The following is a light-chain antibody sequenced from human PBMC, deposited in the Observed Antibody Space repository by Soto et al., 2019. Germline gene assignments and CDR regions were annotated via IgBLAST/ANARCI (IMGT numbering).Light chain of an antibody. J-gene: IGKJ1*01. CDR2: LGS. Sequence: DIVMTQSPLSMPVTPGEPASSSCRSSQRPLHSNGYNYLDWYLQKPGQSPQLLIYLGSNRASGVPDRFSGSGSGTDFTLKISRVEAEDVGVYYCMQALQTPWTFGQGTKVDIK. V-gene: IGKV2-28*01. CDR1: QRPLHSNGYNY. CDR3: MQALQTPWT.